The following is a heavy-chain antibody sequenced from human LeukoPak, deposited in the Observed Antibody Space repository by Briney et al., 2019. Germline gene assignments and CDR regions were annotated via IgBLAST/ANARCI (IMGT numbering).Heavy chain of an antibody. CDR1: GYTFTSYY. CDR2: INPTGGST. V-gene: IGHV1-46*01. CDR3: ARESIAVAEVAFDI. Sequence: ASVKVSCKASGYTFTSYYMHWVRQAPGQGLEWMGLINPTGGSTGYAQKLQGRVTMTTDTSTSTAYMELRSLRSDDTAVYYCARESIAVAEVAFDIWGQGTMVTVSS. J-gene: IGHJ3*02. D-gene: IGHD6-19*01.